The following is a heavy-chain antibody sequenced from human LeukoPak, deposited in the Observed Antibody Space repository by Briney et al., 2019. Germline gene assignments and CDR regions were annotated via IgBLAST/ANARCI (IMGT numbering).Heavy chain of an antibody. J-gene: IGHJ6*02. CDR2: IYEGGSS. D-gene: IGHD3-10*01. CDR1: GFIVNNKY. Sequence: GGSLRLSCAVSGFIVNNKYMTWVRQAPGKGLEWVSVIYEGGSSDYADSVKGRFTISRDNAKNSLYLLMNSLRAEDTAVYYCARTYGSGLSGHGMDVWGQGTTVTVSS. CDR3: ARTYGSGLSGHGMDV. V-gene: IGHV3-66*01.